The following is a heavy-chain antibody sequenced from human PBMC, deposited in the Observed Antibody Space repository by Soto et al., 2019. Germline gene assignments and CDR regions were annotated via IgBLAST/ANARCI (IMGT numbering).Heavy chain of an antibody. CDR2: MNPKSGGT. V-gene: IGHV1-2*02. CDR3: PRDLAKGGGSAGFDY. Sequence: GGSVEVSFKASGDPFAAKYINVVREAPVQGFEWMGWMNPKSGGTKYPQKFQGRVTMTRDTSLSTVYMTLTRLTSDDTAVYYCPRDLAKGGGSAGFDYWGQGTMVTVSS. CDR1: GDPFAAKY. J-gene: IGHJ4*02. D-gene: IGHD1-26*01.